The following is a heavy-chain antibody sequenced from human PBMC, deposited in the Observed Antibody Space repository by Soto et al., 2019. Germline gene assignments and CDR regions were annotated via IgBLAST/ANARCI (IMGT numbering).Heavy chain of an antibody. J-gene: IGHJ4*02. CDR2: ISGNGEVI. Sequence: GGSLRLSCAASGFTFSDYYIHWIRRAPGKGLEWISYISGNGEVIQYAASARGRFTISRDNAENSVYLEMESLRDEDTALYYCARDVDADFRTDFDYWGRGALVTVSS. V-gene: IGHV3-11*01. D-gene: IGHD4-17*01. CDR3: ARDVDADFRTDFDY. CDR1: GFTFSDYY.